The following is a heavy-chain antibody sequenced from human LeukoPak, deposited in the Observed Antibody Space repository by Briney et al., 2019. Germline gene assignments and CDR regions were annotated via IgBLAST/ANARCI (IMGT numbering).Heavy chain of an antibody. CDR3: ARTLGELSLSGHFDY. CDR1: GYTFTGYY. Sequence: GASVKVSCKASGYTFTGYYIHWVRQAPGQGLEWMGRINPNSGDTNYAQKFQGRVTMTRDTSISAAYMELSRLRSDDTAVFYCARTLGELSLSGHFDYWGQGTLVTASS. J-gene: IGHJ4*02. CDR2: INPNSGDT. D-gene: IGHD3-16*02. V-gene: IGHV1-2*06.